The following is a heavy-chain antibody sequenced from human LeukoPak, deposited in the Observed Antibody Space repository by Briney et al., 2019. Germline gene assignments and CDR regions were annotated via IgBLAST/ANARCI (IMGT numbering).Heavy chain of an antibody. J-gene: IGHJ4*02. Sequence: GRSLRLSCAASGFTFSSYAIHWVRQAPGKGLEWVSYITSSGSSIYYADPVKGRFTISRDNAKNSLYLQMNSLRAEDTAVYYCARDVATSGWATFYWGPGTLVTVSS. CDR3: ARDVATSGWATFY. V-gene: IGHV3-48*01. CDR1: GFTFSSYA. D-gene: IGHD6-19*01. CDR2: ITSSGSSI.